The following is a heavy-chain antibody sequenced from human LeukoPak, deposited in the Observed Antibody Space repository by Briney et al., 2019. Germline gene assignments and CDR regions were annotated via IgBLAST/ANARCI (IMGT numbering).Heavy chain of an antibody. V-gene: IGHV3-66*02. CDR2: IYSGGST. Sequence: GGSLRLSCAASGFTVSSNYMTWVRQAPGKELEWVSVIYSGGSTYYADSVKGRLTISRDNSKNTLYLQMHSLRTEDTGVYYCARQYNYAFAYWGQGTLVTVSS. CDR3: ARQYNYAFAY. CDR1: GFTVSSNY. D-gene: IGHD5-18*01. J-gene: IGHJ4*02.